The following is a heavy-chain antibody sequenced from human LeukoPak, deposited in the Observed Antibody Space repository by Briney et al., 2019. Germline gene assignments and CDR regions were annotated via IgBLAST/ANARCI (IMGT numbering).Heavy chain of an antibody. CDR3: ARGGSRCISAWVVDY. J-gene: IGHJ4*02. Sequence: GGSLRLSCVDSGFTFSRYWVNWVRQAPGKGLEWVANIKQDGSEKYYADSVKGRFTISRDNAKKSLYLQMNSLRAEDTAVYYCARGGSRCISAWVVDYWGQGTLVTVSS. D-gene: IGHD2-8*01. CDR2: IKQDGSEK. CDR1: GFTFSRYW. V-gene: IGHV3-7*01.